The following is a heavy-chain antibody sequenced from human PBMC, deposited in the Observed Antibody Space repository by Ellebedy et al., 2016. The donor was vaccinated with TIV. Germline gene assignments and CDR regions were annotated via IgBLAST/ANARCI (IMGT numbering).Heavy chain of an antibody. CDR2: INGNNGDT. CDR1: GYTFTSSA. CDR3: ARDILTGYPTNNFDY. D-gene: IGHD3-9*01. Sequence: ASVKVSCKASGYTFTSSAIHWVRQAPGKSLEWMGWINGNNGDTKHSEKFQGRVTITRDISATTAYMEVKSLRFEDTAVYYCARDILTGYPTNNFDYWGQGTLVTVSS. J-gene: IGHJ4*02. V-gene: IGHV1-3*01.